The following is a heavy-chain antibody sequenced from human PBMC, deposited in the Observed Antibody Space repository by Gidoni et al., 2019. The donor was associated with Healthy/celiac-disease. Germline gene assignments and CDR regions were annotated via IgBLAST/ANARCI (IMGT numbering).Heavy chain of an antibody. CDR2: ISAYHGNT. J-gene: IGHJ4*02. Sequence: QVQLVQSGAEVKKPGASVKVSCKASCYTSTSYGISLVRQATGQGLEWMGWISAYHGNTNYAQKLQGRVTMTTDTSTSTAYMELRSLRSDDTAVYYCARRMGAVAEAREYYFDYWGQGTLVTVSS. CDR3: ARRMGAVAEAREYYFDY. V-gene: IGHV1-18*04. CDR1: CYTSTSYG. D-gene: IGHD6-19*01.